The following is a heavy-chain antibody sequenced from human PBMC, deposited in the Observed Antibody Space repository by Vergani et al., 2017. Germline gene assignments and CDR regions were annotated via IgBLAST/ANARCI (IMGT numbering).Heavy chain of an antibody. CDR2: ISPDGRTT. D-gene: IGHD3-16*01. J-gene: IGHJ2*01. V-gene: IGHV3-74*02. Sequence: EVQLMESGGGWAQPGGSLRLSCAASGFSFRTFSMFWVRQPPGKGLAWVSKISPDGRTTEYADSVRGRFTISRDNAKKAVFLQMNNLRHEDTALYFCAXDNDYDADGPFDLWGRGTLVTVSS. CDR3: AXDNDYDADGPFDL. CDR1: GFSFRTFS.